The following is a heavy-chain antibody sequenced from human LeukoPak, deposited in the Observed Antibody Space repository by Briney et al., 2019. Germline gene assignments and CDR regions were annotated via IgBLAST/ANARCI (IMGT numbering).Heavy chain of an antibody. CDR1: GFTFSSYA. J-gene: IGHJ1*01. V-gene: IGHV3-64*01. CDR3: ARDRAVNGDYAENFQH. D-gene: IGHD4-17*01. Sequence: PGGSLRLSCAASGFTFSSYAMHWVRQAPGKGLEYVSAISSNGGSTYYANSVKGRFTISRDNSKNTLYLQMGSLRAEDMAVYYCARDRAVNGDYAENFQHWGQGTLVTVSS. CDR2: ISSNGGST.